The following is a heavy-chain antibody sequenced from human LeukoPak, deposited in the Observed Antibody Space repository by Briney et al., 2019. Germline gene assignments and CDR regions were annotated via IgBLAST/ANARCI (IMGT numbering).Heavy chain of an antibody. V-gene: IGHV3-74*01. J-gene: IGHJ4*02. D-gene: IGHD1-26*01. Sequence: GGSLRLSCAASGFTFSSYWMHWVRQAPGKGLVWVSRINSDGSSATYADSVKGRFTISRDNVKNTLYLQMNSLRAEDTAVYYCARGAPSGSYYYWGQGTLVTVSS. CDR2: INSDGSSA. CDR3: ARGAPSGSYYY. CDR1: GFTFSSYW.